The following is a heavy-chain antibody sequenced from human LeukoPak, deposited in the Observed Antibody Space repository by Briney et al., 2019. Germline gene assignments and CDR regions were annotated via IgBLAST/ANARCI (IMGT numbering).Heavy chain of an antibody. Sequence: ASVKVSCKASGYTFTSYYMHWVRQAPGQGLEWMGIINPSGGSTSYAQKFQGRVTMTRDMSTSTVYMELSSLRSEDTAVYYCARDNLITSSSWYRGAFDIWGQETMVTVSS. CDR2: INPSGGST. CDR1: GYTFTSYY. J-gene: IGHJ3*02. D-gene: IGHD6-13*01. V-gene: IGHV1-46*01. CDR3: ARDNLITSSSWYRGAFDI.